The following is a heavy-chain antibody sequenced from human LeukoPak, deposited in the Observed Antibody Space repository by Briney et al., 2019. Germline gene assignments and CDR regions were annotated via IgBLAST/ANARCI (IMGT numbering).Heavy chain of an antibody. J-gene: IGHJ4*02. Sequence: ASVKVSCKASGYTFTSYAMHWVRQAPGQRLEWMGWINAGNGNTKYSQKFQGSVTITRDTSASTAYMELSSLRSEDTAVYYCARAEPYYYDSSGYYLDYWGQGTLVTVSS. CDR3: ARAEPYYYDSSGYYLDY. CDR1: GYTFTSYA. D-gene: IGHD3-22*01. CDR2: INAGNGNT. V-gene: IGHV1-3*01.